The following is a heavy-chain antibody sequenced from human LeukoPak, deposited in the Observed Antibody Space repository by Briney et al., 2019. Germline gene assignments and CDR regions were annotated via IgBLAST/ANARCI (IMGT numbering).Heavy chain of an antibody. CDR2: INWNGGST. CDR1: GFTFDDYG. Sequence: GGSLRLSCAASGFTFDDYGMSWVRQAPGKGLEWVSGINWNGGSTGYADSVKGRFTISRDNAKNSLYLQMNSLRAEDTALYYCARDLNSYGHNHFDYWGQGTLVTVSS. CDR3: ARDLNSYGHNHFDY. V-gene: IGHV3-20*04. D-gene: IGHD5-18*01. J-gene: IGHJ4*02.